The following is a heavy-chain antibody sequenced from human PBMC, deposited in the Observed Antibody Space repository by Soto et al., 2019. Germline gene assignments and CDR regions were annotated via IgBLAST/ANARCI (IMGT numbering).Heavy chain of an antibody. CDR2: IWYDGSNK. J-gene: IGHJ5*02. CDR3: ARDEGYDFWSGYLRDPAYNWFDT. Sequence: GGSLRLSCAASGFTFSSYGMHWVRQAPGKGLEWVAVIWYDGSNKYYADSVKGRFTISRDNSKNTLYLQMNSLRAEDTAVYYCARDEGYDFWSGYLRDPAYNWFDTWGQGTLVTVSS. V-gene: IGHV3-33*01. CDR1: GFTFSSYG. D-gene: IGHD3-3*01.